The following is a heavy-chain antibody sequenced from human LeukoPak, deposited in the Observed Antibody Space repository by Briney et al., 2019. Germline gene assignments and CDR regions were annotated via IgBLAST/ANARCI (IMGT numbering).Heavy chain of an antibody. CDR2: INPNSGGT. CDR3: ASRRHYYYYMDV. CDR1: GYTFTGYY. J-gene: IGHJ6*03. V-gene: IGHV1-2*02. Sequence: ASVKVSCKASGYTFTGYYMHWVRRAPGQGLEWMGWINPNSGGTNYAQKFQGRVTMTRDTSISTAYMELSRLRSDDTAVYYCASRRHYYYYMDVWGKGTTVTISS.